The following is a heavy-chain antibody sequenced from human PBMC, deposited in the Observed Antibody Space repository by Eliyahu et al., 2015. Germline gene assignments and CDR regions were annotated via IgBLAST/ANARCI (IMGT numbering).Heavy chain of an antibody. CDR1: GGPISSSSYY. CDR2: IYYSGST. J-gene: IGHJ3*02. V-gene: IGHV4-39*01. Sequence: QLQLQESGPGLVKPSETLSLTCTVSGGPISSSSYYWGWIRQPPGKGLEWIGSIYYSGSTYYNPSLKSRVTISVDTSKNQFSLKLSSVTAADTAVYYCASLPGDRDAFDIWGQGTMVTVSS. CDR3: ASLPGDRDAFDI. D-gene: IGHD7-27*01.